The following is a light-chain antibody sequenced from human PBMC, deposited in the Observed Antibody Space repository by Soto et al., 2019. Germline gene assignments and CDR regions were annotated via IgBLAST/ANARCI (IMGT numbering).Light chain of an antibody. J-gene: IGKJ1*01. CDR3: LQYHNLWA. Sequence: ILMTQSPATVSVSPGESATLSCRASQNIYYNVAWYQHRPGQAHRLLKYRASTRAPGVPARFSGSGSGTEFTLTISSLQPEDFTVYSCLQYHNLWAFGQGTKVEI. CDR1: QNIYYN. CDR2: RAS. V-gene: IGKV3-15*01.